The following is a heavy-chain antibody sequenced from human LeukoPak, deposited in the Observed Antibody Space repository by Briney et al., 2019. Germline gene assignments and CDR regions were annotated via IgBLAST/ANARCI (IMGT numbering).Heavy chain of an antibody. CDR1: GGTFSSDA. CDR3: ASDVHSTADPYDY. J-gene: IGHJ4*02. CDR2: IIPIFGTA. Sequence: ASVKVSCKASGGTFSSDAISWVRQAPGQGLEWMGGIIPIFGTANYAQKFQGRVTITADESTSTAYMELSSLRSEDTAVYYCASDVHSTADPYDYWGQGTLVTVSS. D-gene: IGHD2-2*01. V-gene: IGHV1-69*13.